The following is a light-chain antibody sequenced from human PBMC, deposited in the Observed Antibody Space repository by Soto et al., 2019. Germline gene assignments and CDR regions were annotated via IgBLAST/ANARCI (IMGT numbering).Light chain of an antibody. CDR3: QQYKNWPPLT. CDR2: GAS. Sequence: EIVMTQSPDTLSVSPGETATVSCRASQSVGSAVAWYQHKPGQAPRLLIVGASIRATGVPGRFSGGGSGTEFTLTLSSLQSEDFAVYYCQQYKNWPPLTFGGGTTVEIK. J-gene: IGKJ4*01. V-gene: IGKV3-15*01. CDR1: QSVGSA.